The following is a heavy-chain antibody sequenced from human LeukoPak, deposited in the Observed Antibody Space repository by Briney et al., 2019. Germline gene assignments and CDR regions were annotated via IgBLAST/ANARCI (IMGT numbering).Heavy chain of an antibody. CDR3: ARDVRRDGYSNFDY. CDR2: IYYSGST. J-gene: IGHJ4*02. V-gene: IGHV4-59*01. D-gene: IGHD5-24*01. Sequence: PSETLSLTCTVSGGSISSYYWSWIRQPPGKGLEWIGYIYYSGSTNYNPSLKSRVTISVDTSKNQFSLKLSSVTAADTAVYYCARDVRRDGYSNFDYWGQGTLVTVSS. CDR1: GGSISSYY.